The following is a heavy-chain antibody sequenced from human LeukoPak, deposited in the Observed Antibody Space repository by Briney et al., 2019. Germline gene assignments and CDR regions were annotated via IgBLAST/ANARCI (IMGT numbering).Heavy chain of an antibody. Sequence: SETLSLTCTVSGGSISSYYWSWIRQPPGKGLEWIGEINHSGSTNYNPSLKSRVTISVDTSKNQFSLKLSSVTAADTAVYYCARAGSGSYYPRGRWFDPWGQGTLVTVSS. CDR1: GGSISSYY. CDR2: INHSGST. J-gene: IGHJ5*02. V-gene: IGHV4-34*01. CDR3: ARAGSGSYYPRGRWFDP. D-gene: IGHD3-10*01.